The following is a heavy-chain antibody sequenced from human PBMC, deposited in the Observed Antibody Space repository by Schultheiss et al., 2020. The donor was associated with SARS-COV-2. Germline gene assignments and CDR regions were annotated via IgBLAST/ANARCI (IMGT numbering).Heavy chain of an antibody. V-gene: IGHV3-33*08. D-gene: IGHD1-26*01. J-gene: IGHJ4*02. Sequence: GGSLRLSCAASGFTFSSYAMHWVRQAPGKGLEWVAVIWYDGSNKYYADSVKGRFTISRDNSKNTLYLQMNSLRAEDTAVYYCATTASGSYYPSGFDYWGQGTLVTVSS. CDR1: GFTFSSYA. CDR3: ATTASGSYYPSGFDY. CDR2: IWYDGSNK.